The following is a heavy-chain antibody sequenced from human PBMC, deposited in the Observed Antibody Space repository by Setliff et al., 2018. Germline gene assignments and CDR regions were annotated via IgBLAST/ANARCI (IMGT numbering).Heavy chain of an antibody. Sequence: ASVKVSCKVSGYTLTELSMHWVRQAPGKGLEWMGGFDPEDGEKSYAQKFQGRVTMTEDTSTDTAYMELSSLRSEDTAVYYCAISTIFGVVSPTPDAFDIWGQGTMVTVSS. J-gene: IGHJ3*02. D-gene: IGHD3-3*01. CDR3: AISTIFGVVSPTPDAFDI. CDR1: GYTLTELS. CDR2: FDPEDGEK. V-gene: IGHV1-24*01.